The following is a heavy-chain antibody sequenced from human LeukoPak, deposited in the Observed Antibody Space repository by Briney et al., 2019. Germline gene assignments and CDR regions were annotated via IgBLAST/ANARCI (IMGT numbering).Heavy chain of an antibody. CDR3: ARDRRDYSSGWYAPWYFDY. D-gene: IGHD6-19*01. Sequence: SETLSLTCTVSGGSISSSSYYWGWIRQPPGKGLEWIGSIYYSGSTYYNPSLKSRVTISVDTSKNQFSLKLSSVTAADTAVYYCARDRRDYSSGWYAPWYFDYWGQGTLVTVSS. J-gene: IGHJ4*02. CDR2: IYYSGST. CDR1: GGSISSSSYY. V-gene: IGHV4-39*07.